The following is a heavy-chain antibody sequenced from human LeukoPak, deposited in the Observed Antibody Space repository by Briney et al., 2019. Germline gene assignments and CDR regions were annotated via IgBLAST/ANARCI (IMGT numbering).Heavy chain of an antibody. CDR2: ISYDGSNK. CDR3: AKGQKGSGSYSDY. V-gene: IGHV3-30*18. CDR1: GFTFSSYG. D-gene: IGHD3-10*01. Sequence: GRSLRLSCAASGFTFSSYGMHWVRQAPGKGLEWVAVISYDGSNKYYADSVKGRFTISRDNSKNTLYLQMNSLRAEDTAVYYCAKGQKGSGSYSDYWGQGTLVTVSS. J-gene: IGHJ4*02.